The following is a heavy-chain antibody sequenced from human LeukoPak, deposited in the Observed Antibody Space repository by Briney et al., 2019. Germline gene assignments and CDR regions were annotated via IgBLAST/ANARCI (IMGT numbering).Heavy chain of an antibody. Sequence: GGSLRLSCAASGFTFGSYWMSWVRQAPGKGLEWVANIKQDGSEKYYVDSVKGRFTISRDNAKNSLYLQMNSLRAEDTAVYYCARVVAARFDAFDIWGQGTMVTVSS. CDR3: ARVVAARFDAFDI. D-gene: IGHD6-6*01. CDR1: GFTFGSYW. CDR2: IKQDGSEK. J-gene: IGHJ3*02. V-gene: IGHV3-7*03.